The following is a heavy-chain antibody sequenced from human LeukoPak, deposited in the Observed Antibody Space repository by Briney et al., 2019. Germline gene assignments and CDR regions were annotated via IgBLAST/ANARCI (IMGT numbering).Heavy chain of an antibody. J-gene: IGHJ4*02. Sequence: ASVKVSCKASGYTFTSYGISWVRQAPGQGLEWMGWISAYNGNTNYAQKLQGRVTMTTDTSTSTVYMELRSLRSDDTAVYYCARSPGIGAAGTVDYWGQGTLVTVSS. D-gene: IGHD6-13*01. V-gene: IGHV1-18*01. CDR1: GYTFTSYG. CDR3: ARSPGIGAAGTVDY. CDR2: ISAYNGNT.